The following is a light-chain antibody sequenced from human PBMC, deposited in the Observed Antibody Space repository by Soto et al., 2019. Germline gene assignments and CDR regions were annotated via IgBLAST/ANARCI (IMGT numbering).Light chain of an antibody. CDR1: QTASVN. CDR2: DAS. J-gene: IGKJ4*01. Sequence: EIVMTQSPAALSVSPGERATLSCRASQTASVNLAWYQQKPGQAPRLLIYDASTRATGVPARFSDSGSGTEFTLTISSLQSEDFSVYYCQQYNNWPLLTFGGGTKVEIK. CDR3: QQYNNWPLLT. V-gene: IGKV3-15*01.